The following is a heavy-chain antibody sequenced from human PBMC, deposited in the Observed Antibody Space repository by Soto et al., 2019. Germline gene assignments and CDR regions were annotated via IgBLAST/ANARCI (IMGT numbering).Heavy chain of an antibody. V-gene: IGHV3-30*18. Sequence: PGGSLRLSCAASGFTFSSYGMHWVRQAPGKGLEWVAVISYDGSNKYYADSVKGRFTISRDNSKNTLYLQMNSLRAEDTAVYYCAKDFEYCSSTSCSAFYWGQGTLVTVSS. CDR2: ISYDGSNK. CDR1: GFTFSSYG. CDR3: AKDFEYCSSTSCSAFY. J-gene: IGHJ4*02. D-gene: IGHD2-2*01.